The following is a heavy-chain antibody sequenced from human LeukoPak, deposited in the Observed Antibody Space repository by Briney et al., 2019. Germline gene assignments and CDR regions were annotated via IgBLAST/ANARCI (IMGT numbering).Heavy chain of an antibody. Sequence: PGGSLRLSCAASGFTFSSYWMSWVRQAPGKGLEWVANIKQDGSEKYYVDSVKGRFTISRDDAKNSLYLQMNSLRAEDTAVYYCASRITMARGRAFDIWGQGTMVTVSS. V-gene: IGHV3-7*01. CDR1: GFTFSSYW. CDR3: ASRITMARGRAFDI. J-gene: IGHJ3*02. CDR2: IKQDGSEK. D-gene: IGHD3-10*01.